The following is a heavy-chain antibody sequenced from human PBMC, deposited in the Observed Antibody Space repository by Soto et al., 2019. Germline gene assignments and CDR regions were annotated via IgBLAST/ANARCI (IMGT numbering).Heavy chain of an antibody. CDR3: ARERGSGWTFDY. Sequence: PGGSQRLSCEASGFTFSTYSMNWVRQAPGKGLEWVSSISSSSTIYYADSVKGRFTISRDNVQNSLYLQMHSLRAEDTAVYYCARERGSGWTFDYWGQGTLVTVSS. CDR1: GFTFSTYS. CDR2: ISSSSTI. D-gene: IGHD6-19*01. J-gene: IGHJ4*02. V-gene: IGHV3-48*01.